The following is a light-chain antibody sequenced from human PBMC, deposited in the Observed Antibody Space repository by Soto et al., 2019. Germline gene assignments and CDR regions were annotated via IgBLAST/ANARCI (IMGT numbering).Light chain of an antibody. J-gene: IGLJ2*01. CDR3: AACDDSLNGVV. CDR2: SNN. V-gene: IGLV1-44*01. CDR1: SYNIESKT. Sequence: QSVLPQPPSASGTPGQRGTLAFSGSSYNIESKTVNWYQQRPGTAPKLLIYSNNQRPSGFPDRFSGSNSGTAASLAISGLQSEYESEYYGAACDDSLNGVVFVGGTKLTLL.